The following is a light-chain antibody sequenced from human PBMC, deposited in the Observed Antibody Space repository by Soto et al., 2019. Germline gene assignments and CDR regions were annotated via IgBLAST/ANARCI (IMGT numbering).Light chain of an antibody. Sequence: QSALTQPPSASGTPGQRVSISCSGSHSNIGSNLVNWYHQFPGTAPKLLVYNNNQRPSGVPDRFSGSRSGTSASLAISGLQSDDEADYYCATWDDSLNVWVFGGGTQLTVL. CDR1: HSNIGSNL. CDR3: ATWDDSLNVWV. J-gene: IGLJ3*02. CDR2: NNN. V-gene: IGLV1-44*01.